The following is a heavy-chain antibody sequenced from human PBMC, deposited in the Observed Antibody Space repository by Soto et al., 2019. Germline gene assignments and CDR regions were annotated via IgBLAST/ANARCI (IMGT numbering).Heavy chain of an antibody. J-gene: IGHJ4*02. CDR3: ARDGLAAAGNFDY. Sequence: PGGSLRLSCVASGFTFSSYAMHWVRQAPGKGLEWVAVISYDGSNKYYADSVKGRFTISRDNSKNTLYLQMNSLRAEDTAVYYCARDGLAAAGNFDYWGQGTLVTVSS. CDR2: ISYDGSNK. V-gene: IGHV3-30-3*01. CDR1: GFTFSSYA. D-gene: IGHD6-13*01.